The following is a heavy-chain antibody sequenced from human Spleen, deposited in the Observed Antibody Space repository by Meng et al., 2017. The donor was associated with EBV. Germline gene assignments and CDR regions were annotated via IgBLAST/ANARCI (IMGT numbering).Heavy chain of an antibody. CDR3: ARLPGLDY. Sequence: VQFGDEVKQLGSSVNVSVKAPGYTFTDYAMHWVRQAPGHRLEWMGWINVVNGDTKYSHKFQDRVTITRDTSANTVYMELTSLTSEDTAIYYCARLPGLDYWGPGTLVTVSS. J-gene: IGHJ4*02. D-gene: IGHD3-10*01. CDR2: INVVNGDT. V-gene: IGHV1-3*01. CDR1: GYTFTDYA.